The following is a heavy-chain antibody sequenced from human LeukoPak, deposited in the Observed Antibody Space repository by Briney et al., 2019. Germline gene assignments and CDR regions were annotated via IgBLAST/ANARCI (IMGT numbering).Heavy chain of an antibody. Sequence: QTLSLTCAISGDSVSSNNCAWNWIRQSPSRGLEWLGRTYYRSKWYVDYAGSVKGRITISPATAKNQFYLKMYYVTPEDTAVYYCARDVGNSGWYTFDYWGKETLVTVSS. CDR1: GDSVSSNNCA. CDR3: ARDVGNSGWYTFDY. CDR2: TYYRSKWYV. V-gene: IGHV6-1*01. J-gene: IGHJ4*02. D-gene: IGHD6-19*01.